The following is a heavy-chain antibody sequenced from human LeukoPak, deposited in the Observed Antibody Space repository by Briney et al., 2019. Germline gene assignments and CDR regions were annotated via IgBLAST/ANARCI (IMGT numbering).Heavy chain of an antibody. J-gene: IGHJ5*02. CDR1: GGSISSGDYY. D-gene: IGHD5-18*01. Sequence: PSQTLSLTCTVSGGSISSGDYYWSWIRQPPGKGLEWIGYIYYSGSTYYNPSLKSRVTISVDTSKNQFSLKLSSVTAADTAVYSCARGGCSYGPPFDPWGQGTLVTVSS. CDR2: IYYSGST. CDR3: ARGGCSYGPPFDP. V-gene: IGHV4-30-4*08.